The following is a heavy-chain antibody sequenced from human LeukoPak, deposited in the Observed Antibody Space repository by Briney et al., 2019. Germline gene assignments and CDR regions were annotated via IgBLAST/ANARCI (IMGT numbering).Heavy chain of an antibody. CDR3: ATERYTYGPFDY. CDR1: GFTFSSYG. V-gene: IGHV3-30*03. Sequence: QPGRSLRLSCAASGFTFSSYGMHCVRQAPGKGLEWVAVISYDGSKNYFADSVKGRFTISRDNSKNTLYLQMNSLRAEDTAVYYCATERYTYGPFDYWGQGTLVTVSS. CDR2: ISYDGSKN. J-gene: IGHJ4*02. D-gene: IGHD5-18*01.